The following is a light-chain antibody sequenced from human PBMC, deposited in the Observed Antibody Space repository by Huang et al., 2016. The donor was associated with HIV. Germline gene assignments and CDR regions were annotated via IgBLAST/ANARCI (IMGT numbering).Light chain of an antibody. J-gene: IGKJ1*01. CDR3: QQYNNWPRT. V-gene: IGKV3-15*01. CDR1: QSVSNN. CDR2: AAS. Sequence: EIVMRQSPATLSASPGERATLSCTASQSVSNNLAWFQQKPGQAPRLLIYAASTRAADIPDTFSGSGSGTEFTLTISSLQSEDFAVYYCQQYNNWPRTFGQGTKVEIK.